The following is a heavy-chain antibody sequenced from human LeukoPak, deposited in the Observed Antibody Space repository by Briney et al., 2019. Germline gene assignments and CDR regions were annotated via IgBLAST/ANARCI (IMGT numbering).Heavy chain of an antibody. Sequence: SETLSLTCTVSGASISSSSYFWAWIRQPPGKGLEWIGSIYSSGSTYYNPSLKSRVTISVDTSKNQFSLKLSSVTAADTAVYYCARIPYYYDDVSPWGQGTLVTVSS. V-gene: IGHV4-39*01. CDR3: ARIPYYYDDVSP. CDR1: GASISSSSYF. CDR2: IYSSGST. D-gene: IGHD3-22*01. J-gene: IGHJ5*02.